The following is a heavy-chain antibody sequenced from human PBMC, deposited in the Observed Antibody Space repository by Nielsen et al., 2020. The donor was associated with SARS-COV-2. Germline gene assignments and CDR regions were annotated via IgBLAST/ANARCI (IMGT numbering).Heavy chain of an antibody. CDR2: FHPEDAET. V-gene: IGHV1-24*01. CDR1: GYSFTSHA. J-gene: IGHJ4*02. D-gene: IGHD3-22*01. CDR3: ATDSPDSRGDSLAY. Sequence: ASVKVSCKTSGYSFTSHAMYWLRQAPGKGLEWMGGFHPEDAETIYAQKFQDRVTMTEDTSTDTVYMELTSLSSEDTAVYYCATDSPDSRGDSLAYWGQGTLVTVSS.